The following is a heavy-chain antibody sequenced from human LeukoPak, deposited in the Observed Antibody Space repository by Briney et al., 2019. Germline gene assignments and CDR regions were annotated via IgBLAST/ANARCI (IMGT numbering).Heavy chain of an antibody. CDR3: AGVRTGYCSSTSCYYYYGMDV. CDR1: GYTFTSYG. V-gene: IGHV1-18*01. Sequence: ASVKVSCKASGYTFTSYGISWVRQAPGQGLEWMGWISAYNGNTNYAQKLQGRVTMTTDTSTSTAYMELRSLRSDDTAVYYCAGVRTGYCSSTSCYYYYGMDVWGQGTTVTVSS. J-gene: IGHJ6*02. D-gene: IGHD2-2*01. CDR2: ISAYNGNT.